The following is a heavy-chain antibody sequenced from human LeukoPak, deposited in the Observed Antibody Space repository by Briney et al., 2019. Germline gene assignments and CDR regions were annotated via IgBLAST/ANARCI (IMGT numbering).Heavy chain of an antibody. CDR2: ISPYSGNT. V-gene: IGHV1-18*01. CDR3: ARSITMIRGIHDNFDI. Sequence: ASVKVSCKASGYTFASYGISWARQAPGQGLEWMGWISPYSGNTNYAQRVQDRVTMTTDTSTSTAYMELRSLRSDDTAIYYCARSITMIRGIHDNFDIWGQGTMVTVSS. D-gene: IGHD3-10*01. J-gene: IGHJ3*02. CDR1: GYTFASYG.